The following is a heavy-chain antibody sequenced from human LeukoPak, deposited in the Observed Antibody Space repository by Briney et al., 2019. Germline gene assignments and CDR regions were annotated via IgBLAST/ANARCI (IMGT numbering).Heavy chain of an antibody. CDR2: MNPNSGYT. J-gene: IGHJ4*02. Sequence: ASVKVSCKASGYTFTSYDINWVRQATGQGLEWMGWMNPNSGYTGYAQKFQGRVIITRNTSISTAYMELSSLRSEDTAVYFCARAPSYSSSWYSFDFWGQGTLVTVSS. V-gene: IGHV1-8*03. CDR1: GYTFTSYD. D-gene: IGHD6-13*01. CDR3: ARAPSYSSSWYSFDF.